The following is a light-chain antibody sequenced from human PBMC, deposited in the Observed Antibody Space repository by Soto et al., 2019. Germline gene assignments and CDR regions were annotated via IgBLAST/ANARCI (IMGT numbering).Light chain of an antibody. CDR1: SSDVGGYNY. CDR2: DVS. Sequence: QSVLTQPRSVSGSPGQSVTISCTGTSSDVGGYNYVSWYQQHPGKAPKLMIYDVSKRPSGVPDRFSGSKSGNTASLTISGLQAEDEADYYCSSYTSSSTWVFGGGTKLTVL. V-gene: IGLV2-11*01. CDR3: SSYTSSSTWV. J-gene: IGLJ3*02.